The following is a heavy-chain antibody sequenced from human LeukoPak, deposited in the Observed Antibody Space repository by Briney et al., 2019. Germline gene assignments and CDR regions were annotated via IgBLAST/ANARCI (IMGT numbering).Heavy chain of an antibody. CDR1: GFTFSSYG. Sequence: PGGSLRLSCAASGFTFSSYGMHWVRQAPGKGLEWVAVISYDGSNKYYADSVKGRFTISRDNARNSLYLQMNSLRAEDTAMYYCAAHRDNFLTGYFAYWGQGTLVTVSS. J-gene: IGHJ4*02. D-gene: IGHD3/OR15-3a*01. CDR3: AAHRDNFLTGYFAY. CDR2: ISYDGSNK. V-gene: IGHV3-30*03.